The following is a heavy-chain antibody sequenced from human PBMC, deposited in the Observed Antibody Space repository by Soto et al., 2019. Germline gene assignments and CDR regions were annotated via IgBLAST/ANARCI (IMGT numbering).Heavy chain of an antibody. V-gene: IGHV4-39*01. J-gene: IGHJ4*02. Sequence: PSETLSLTCTVSGGSVTNSSYYWGWIRQSPGKGLEWIGSVYYRGRGYSKSSVKSRVTISVDTSKNRFSLSLNSVTASDTAVYFCVSQRTTVPTQAYFDYWGPGALVTVS. CDR2: VYYRGRG. D-gene: IGHD4-17*01. CDR1: GGSVTNSSYY. CDR3: VSQRTTVPTQAYFDY.